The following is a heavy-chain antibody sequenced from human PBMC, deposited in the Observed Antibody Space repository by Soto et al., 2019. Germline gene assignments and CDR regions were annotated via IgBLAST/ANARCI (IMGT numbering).Heavy chain of an antibody. CDR1: GFTFSSYG. J-gene: IGHJ3*02. CDR2: ISYDGSNK. D-gene: IGHD5-12*01. V-gene: IGHV3-30*18. CDR3: AKDNGSGCDWLRVGDASDI. Sequence: GGSLRLSCAASGFTFSSYGMHWVRQAPGKGLEWVAVISYDGSNKYYADSVKGRLTISRDNSKNTLYLQTNSLRGEDTAVYYCAKDNGSGCDWLRVGDASDIWGQGTMVTVSS.